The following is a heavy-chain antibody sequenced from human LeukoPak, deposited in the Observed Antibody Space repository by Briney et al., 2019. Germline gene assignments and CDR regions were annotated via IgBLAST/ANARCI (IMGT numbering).Heavy chain of an antibody. D-gene: IGHD2-2*02. V-gene: IGHV1-69*13. CDR1: GGTFSSYA. CDR3: ARSRKELDIVVVPAAIQHYYYYMDV. Sequence: SVKVSCKASGGTFSSYAISWVRQAPGQGLEWMGGIIPIFGTANYAQKFQGRVTITADESTSTAYMELSSLRSEDTAVYYCARSRKELDIVVVPAAIQHYYYYMDVWGKGTTVTVSS. J-gene: IGHJ6*03. CDR2: IIPIFGTA.